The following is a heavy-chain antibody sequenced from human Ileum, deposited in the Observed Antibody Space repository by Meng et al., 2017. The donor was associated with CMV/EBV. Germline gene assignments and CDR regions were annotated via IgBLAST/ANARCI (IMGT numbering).Heavy chain of an antibody. V-gene: IGHV4-34*01. CDR2: INHSGST. CDR1: SCSGCN. CDR3: ARGPQTMVREVRRLSMDV. Sequence: SCSGCNWSWIHQPPEKGLGWIGEINHSGSTNYDPSLKSRVTISVDTSKNQFSLKLSSVTAADTAVYYCARGPQTMVREVRRLSMDVWGQGTTVTVSS. D-gene: IGHD3-10*01. J-gene: IGHJ6*02.